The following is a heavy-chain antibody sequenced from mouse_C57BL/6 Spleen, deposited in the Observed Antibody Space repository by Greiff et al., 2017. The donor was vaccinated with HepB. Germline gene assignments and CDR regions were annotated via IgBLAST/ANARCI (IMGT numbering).Heavy chain of an antibody. Sequence: VQLQQPGAELVKPGASVKLSCKASGYTFTSYWMQWVKQRPGQGLEWIGEIDPSDSYTNYNQKFKGKATLTVDTSSSTAYMQRSSLTSEYSAVYYCARDDYYGSSNYAMDYWGQGTSVTVSS. CDR2: IDPSDSYT. CDR1: GYTFTSYW. J-gene: IGHJ4*01. CDR3: ARDDYYGSSNYAMDY. V-gene: IGHV1-50*01. D-gene: IGHD1-1*01.